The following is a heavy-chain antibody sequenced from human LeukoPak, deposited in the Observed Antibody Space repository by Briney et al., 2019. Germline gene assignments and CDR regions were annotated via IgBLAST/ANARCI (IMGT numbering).Heavy chain of an antibody. J-gene: IGHJ6*02. CDR2: IYYSGST. Sequence: SETLSLTCTVSGGSISSYYWSWIRQPPGKGLEWIGYIYYSGSTNYNPSLKSRVTISVDTSKNQFSLKLSSVTAADTAVYYCARDTGSSWGYYGMDVWGQGTTVTVSS. V-gene: IGHV4-59*01. D-gene: IGHD6-13*01. CDR1: GGSISSYY. CDR3: ARDTGSSWGYYGMDV.